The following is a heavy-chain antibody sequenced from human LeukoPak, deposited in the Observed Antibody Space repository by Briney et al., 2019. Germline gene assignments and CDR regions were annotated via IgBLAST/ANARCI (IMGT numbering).Heavy chain of an antibody. D-gene: IGHD5-24*01. V-gene: IGHV4-31*03. CDR2: IYYSGST. Sequence: SETLSLTCTVSGDSISSGGYYWSWIRQHPGKGLEWIGYIYYSGSTYYNPSLKSRATISVDTSENQFSLKLSSMTAADTAVYYCARDLPPPDGYNLGYFDYWGQGTLVTVSS. J-gene: IGHJ4*02. CDR1: GDSISSGGYY. CDR3: ARDLPPPDGYNLGYFDY.